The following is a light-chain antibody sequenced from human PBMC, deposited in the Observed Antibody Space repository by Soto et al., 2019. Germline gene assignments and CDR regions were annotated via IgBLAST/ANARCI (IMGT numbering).Light chain of an antibody. J-gene: IGKJ4*01. CDR3: QQTYRTPIT. V-gene: IGKV1-39*01. CDR2: AAS. Sequence: DIQMTQSPSSLSASVGDRVTITCRASQNISSYLNWYQQKPGKAPKFLIYAASSLHSGVPSRFSGGGSGTDFTLTISSLQREDFATDYCQQTYRTPITFSGGTKVDIK. CDR1: QNISSY.